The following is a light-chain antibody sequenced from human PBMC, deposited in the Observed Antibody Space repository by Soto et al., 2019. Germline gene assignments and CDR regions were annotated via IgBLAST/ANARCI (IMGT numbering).Light chain of an antibody. CDR2: EVS. CDR1: QSPIYSDGKTY. V-gene: IGKV2D-29*01. J-gene: IGKJ4*02. Sequence: DIVMTQTPLSLSVTPGQPASISCKASQSPIYSDGKTYLYWYLQKAGQPLPLLIYEVSKRFSGVPDRFSGSGAGTDFTLRISRVEAEDSASYCCQQSYSSWATFGGGTKVEIQ. CDR3: QQSYSSWAT.